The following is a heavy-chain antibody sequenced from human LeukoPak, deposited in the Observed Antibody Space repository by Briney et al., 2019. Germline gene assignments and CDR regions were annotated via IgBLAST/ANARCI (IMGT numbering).Heavy chain of an antibody. CDR3: ACFYYGSGSYQNYFDY. D-gene: IGHD3-10*01. Sequence: ASVKVSCKASGYTFTSYAVNWVRQAPGQGLEWMGWINPNSGGTNYAQKFQGRVTMTRDTSISTAYMELSRLRSDDTAVYYCACFYYGSGSYQNYFDYWGQGTLVTVSS. J-gene: IGHJ4*02. CDR1: GYTFTSYA. CDR2: INPNSGGT. V-gene: IGHV1-2*02.